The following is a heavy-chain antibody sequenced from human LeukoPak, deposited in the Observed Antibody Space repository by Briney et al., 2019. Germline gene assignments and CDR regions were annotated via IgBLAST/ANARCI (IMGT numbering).Heavy chain of an antibody. D-gene: IGHD5-24*01. V-gene: IGHV3-53*01. J-gene: IGHJ4*02. CDR2: IYSGGST. Sequence: PGGSLRLSCAASGFTVSSNYMSWVRQAPGKGLEWVSVIYSGGSTNYADSVKGRFTISRDNSKNTLYLQMNSLRAEDTAVYYCARWLQSLAYFDHWGQGTLVTASS. CDR1: GFTVSSNY. CDR3: ARWLQSLAYFDH.